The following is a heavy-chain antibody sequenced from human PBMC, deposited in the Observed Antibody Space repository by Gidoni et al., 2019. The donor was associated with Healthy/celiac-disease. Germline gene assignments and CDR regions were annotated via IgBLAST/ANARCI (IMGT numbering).Heavy chain of an antibody. V-gene: IGHV1-8*01. Sequence: QVQLVQSVAEVKKPGASVKVSCKASGYTFTSYDINWVRQATGQGLEWMGWMNPNRGNTGYAQKFQGRVTRTRNTSISTAYMELSSLRSEDTAVYYCARVPVTTNAFDIWGQGTMVTVSS. J-gene: IGHJ3*02. CDR1: GYTFTSYD. D-gene: IGHD4-4*01. CDR3: ARVPVTTNAFDI. CDR2: MNPNRGNT.